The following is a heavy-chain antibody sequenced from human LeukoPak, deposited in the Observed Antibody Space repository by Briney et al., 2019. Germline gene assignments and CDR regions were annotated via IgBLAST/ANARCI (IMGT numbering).Heavy chain of an antibody. D-gene: IGHD6-19*01. CDR1: GYTFTGYY. Sequence: ASVKVSCKASGYTFTGYYMHWVRQAPGQGLEWMGRINPNSGGTNYAQKFQGRVTMTRDTSTSTVYMELSSLRSEDTAVYYCARGQGSGWPIFDYWGQGTLVTVSS. V-gene: IGHV1-2*06. CDR3: ARGQGSGWPIFDY. CDR2: INPNSGGT. J-gene: IGHJ4*02.